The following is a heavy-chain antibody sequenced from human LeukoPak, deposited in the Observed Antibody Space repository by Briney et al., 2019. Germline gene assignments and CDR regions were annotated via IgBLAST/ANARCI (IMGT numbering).Heavy chain of an antibody. CDR3: ARAWELDY. D-gene: IGHD1-26*01. CDR2: IYSGGST. CDR1: GFIFNAYG. J-gene: IGHJ4*02. Sequence: GGSLRLSCAASGFIFNAYGMSWVRQAPGKGLEWVSVIYSGGSTYYADSVKGRFTISRDNSKNTLYLQMNSLRAEDTAVYYCARAWELDYWGQGTLVTVSS. V-gene: IGHV3-66*01.